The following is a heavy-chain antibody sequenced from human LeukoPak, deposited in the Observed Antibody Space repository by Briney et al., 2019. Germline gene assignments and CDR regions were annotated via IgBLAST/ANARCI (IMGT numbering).Heavy chain of an antibody. Sequence: GASVKVSCKASGYTFTSYDINWVRQATGQGLEWMGWMNPNSGNTGYAQKFQGRVTMTRNTSISTAYMELSSLRAEDTAVYYCAKPRLLPYYYDSSGYYYMPNFDYWGQGTLVTVSS. D-gene: IGHD3-22*01. V-gene: IGHV1-8*01. CDR2: MNPNSGNT. J-gene: IGHJ4*02. CDR1: GYTFTSYD. CDR3: AKPRLLPYYYDSSGYYYMPNFDY.